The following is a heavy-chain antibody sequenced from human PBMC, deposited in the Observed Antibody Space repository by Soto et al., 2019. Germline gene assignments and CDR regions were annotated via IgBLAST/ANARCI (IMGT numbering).Heavy chain of an antibody. Sequence: EVQLLESGGGLVQPGVSLRLSCAASGFTFSTYAIHWVRQAPGKGLEWVSGISASGGSKYYADSVKGRFTISRDNSKNTVFLQMNSLRAEDTAVYYCARLVPLEDWGQGTLVTVSS. CDR2: ISASGGSK. D-gene: IGHD6-6*01. CDR3: ARLVPLED. V-gene: IGHV3-23*01. CDR1: GFTFSTYA. J-gene: IGHJ4*02.